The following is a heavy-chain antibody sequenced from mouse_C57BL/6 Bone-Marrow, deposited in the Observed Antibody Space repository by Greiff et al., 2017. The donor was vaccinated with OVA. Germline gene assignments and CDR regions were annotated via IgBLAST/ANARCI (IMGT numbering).Heavy chain of an antibody. CDR3: ALDGYYPYYSMDY. D-gene: IGHD2-3*01. CDR1: GYTFTSYG. CDR2: IYPRSGNT. V-gene: IGHV1-81*01. J-gene: IGHJ4*01. Sequence: VQLQQSGAELARPGASVKLSCKASGYTFTSYGISWVKQRPGQGLEWIGEIYPRSGNTYYHEKFKGKATMTADKSSSTAYMELRSLTSEDSSVDFCALDGYYPYYSMDYWGQGTSVTVSS.